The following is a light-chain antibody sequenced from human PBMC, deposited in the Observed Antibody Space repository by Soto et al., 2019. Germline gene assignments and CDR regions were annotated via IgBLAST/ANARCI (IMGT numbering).Light chain of an antibody. CDR1: RSVGNNY. Sequence: EIVLTQSPGTLSLSPGERATLSCRASRSVGNNYLAWYQQRPGQAPNLLIYDASSRATGIPDRISGSGSGTDFTLTITRLEAEDSAMYYCQQYAYSPLNFGGGTKVEIK. V-gene: IGKV3-20*01. CDR2: DAS. CDR3: QQYAYSPLN. J-gene: IGKJ4*01.